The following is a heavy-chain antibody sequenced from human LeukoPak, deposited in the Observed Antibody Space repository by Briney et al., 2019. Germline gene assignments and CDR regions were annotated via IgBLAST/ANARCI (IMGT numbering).Heavy chain of an antibody. D-gene: IGHD6-19*01. V-gene: IGHV7-4-1*02. J-gene: IGHJ5*02. CDR2: INTNTGTP. CDR1: GYTFTTYA. CDR3: ARAAVTGYNWFDP. Sequence: ASVKVSCKASGYTFTTYAMNWVRQAPGQGLEWMGWINTNTGTPTYAQGVTGRFVFSLDASVNTTYLQISDLKSDDTATYFCARAAVTGYNWFDPWGQGTLVTVSS.